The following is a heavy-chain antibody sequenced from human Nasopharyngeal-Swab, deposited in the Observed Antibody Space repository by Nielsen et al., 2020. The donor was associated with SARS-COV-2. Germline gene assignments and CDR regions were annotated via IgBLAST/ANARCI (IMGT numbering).Heavy chain of an antibody. CDR3: ARPTSPYYFDY. CDR1: GYTFTSYY. J-gene: IGHJ4*02. CDR2: INPSGGST. Sequence: ASVKVSCKASGYTFTSYYMHWVRQAPGQGLEWMGIINPSGGSTSYAQKFQGRVTMTRDTSTSTVHMELSSLRSEDTAVYYCARPTSPYYFDYWGQGTLVTVSS. V-gene: IGHV1-46*01.